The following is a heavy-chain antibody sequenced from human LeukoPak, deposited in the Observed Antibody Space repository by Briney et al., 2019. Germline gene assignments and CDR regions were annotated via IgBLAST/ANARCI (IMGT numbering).Heavy chain of an antibody. Sequence: PGGSLRLSCAASGFTFISYGMHWVRQAPGKGLEWVAVIWYDGSNKYYADSVKGRFTISRDNSKNTLYLQMNSLRAEDTAVYYCARDLYYYDSSGYYYDYWGQGTLVTVSS. CDR1: GFTFISYG. CDR2: IWYDGSNK. J-gene: IGHJ4*02. D-gene: IGHD3-22*01. V-gene: IGHV3-33*08. CDR3: ARDLYYYDSSGYYYDY.